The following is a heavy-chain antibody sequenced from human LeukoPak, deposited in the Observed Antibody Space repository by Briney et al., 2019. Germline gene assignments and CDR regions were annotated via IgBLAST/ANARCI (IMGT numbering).Heavy chain of an antibody. J-gene: IGHJ4*02. Sequence: ASVKVSCKASGYTFTGYYMHWVRQAPGQGLEWMGWINPNSGGTNYAQKFQGRVTMTRDTSISTAYMELSSLRSEDTAVYYCARGRTYGAVAAPGDYWGQGTLVTVSS. CDR2: INPNSGGT. CDR3: ARGRTYGAVAAPGDY. V-gene: IGHV1-2*02. D-gene: IGHD6-19*01. CDR1: GYTFTGYY.